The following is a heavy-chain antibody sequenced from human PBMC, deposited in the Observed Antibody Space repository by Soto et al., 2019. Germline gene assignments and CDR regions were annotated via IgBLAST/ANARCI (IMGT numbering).Heavy chain of an antibody. CDR2: INPSGGST. J-gene: IGHJ4*02. CDR3: ARGPGFGATTDY. D-gene: IGHD1-26*01. Sequence: QVQLVQSGAEVKKPGASVKVSCKASGYTFTSYYMHWVRQAPGQGLEWMGIINPSGGSTRYAQKFQGRVNMTRDTSTSTVYMELSSLRSEDTAVYYCARGPGFGATTDYWGQGTLVTVSS. V-gene: IGHV1-46*01. CDR1: GYTFTSYY.